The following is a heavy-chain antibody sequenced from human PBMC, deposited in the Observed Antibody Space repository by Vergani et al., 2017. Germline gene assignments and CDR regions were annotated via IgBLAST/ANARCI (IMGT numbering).Heavy chain of an antibody. CDR1: GFTFSSYG. CDR2: ISYDGSNK. D-gene: IGHD3-22*01. J-gene: IGHJ4*02. V-gene: IGHV3-33*05. CDR3: AKETDYDSSGPDY. Sequence: QVQLVESGGGVVQPGRSLRLSCAASGFTFSSYGMHWVRQAPGKGLEWVAVISYDGSNKYYADSVKGRFTISRDNSKNTLYLQMNSLRAEDTAVYYCAKETDYDSSGPDYWGQGTLVTVSS.